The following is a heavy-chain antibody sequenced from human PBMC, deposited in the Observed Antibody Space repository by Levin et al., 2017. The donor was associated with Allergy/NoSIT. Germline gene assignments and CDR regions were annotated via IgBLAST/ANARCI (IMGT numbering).Heavy chain of an antibody. V-gene: IGHV5-51*01. Sequence: GESLKISCKASGYSFTNYCIGWVRQMPGKGLEWMGIICPGDSRIIYNPSLLGQVTISADKSTSTAYLHWSGLKASDTAIYHCARHVGLGVVSPYLDVWGQGTTVTVSS. CDR1: GYSFTNYC. CDR2: ICPGDSRI. CDR3: ARHVGLGVVSPYLDV. J-gene: IGHJ6*02. D-gene: IGHD3-3*01.